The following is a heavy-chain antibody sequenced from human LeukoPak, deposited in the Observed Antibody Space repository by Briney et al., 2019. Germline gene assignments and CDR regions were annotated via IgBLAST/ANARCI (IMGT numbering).Heavy chain of an antibody. D-gene: IGHD6-19*01. Sequence: GGSLRLSCAASGFTVSSNYMSWVRQAPGKGLEWVSVIYSGGSTYYADSVKGRFTISRGNAKNSLYLQMSSLRVADTAVYYCTKVRTFAVAGTFDYWGQGSLVTVSS. CDR3: TKVRTFAVAGTFDY. CDR1: GFTVSSNY. CDR2: IYSGGST. J-gene: IGHJ4*02. V-gene: IGHV3-66*01.